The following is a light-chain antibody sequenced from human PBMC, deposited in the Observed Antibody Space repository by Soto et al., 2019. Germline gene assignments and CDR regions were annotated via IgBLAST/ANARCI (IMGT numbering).Light chain of an antibody. Sequence: EIVLTQSPGTLSLSPGERDTLSCMASQSVSSSYLAWYQQKPGQAPRLLIYGASSRATGIPDRFSGSGSGTDFTLTISRLEPEDFAVYYCQQYGSSPRTFGQGTKVEIK. V-gene: IGKV3-20*01. CDR3: QQYGSSPRT. CDR2: GAS. J-gene: IGKJ1*01. CDR1: QSVSSSY.